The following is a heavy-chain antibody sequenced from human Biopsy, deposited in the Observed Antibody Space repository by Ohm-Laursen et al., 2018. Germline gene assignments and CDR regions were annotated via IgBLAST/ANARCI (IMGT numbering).Heavy chain of an antibody. V-gene: IGHV3-53*01. CDR3: ARDPRDTALGIFDY. Sequence: GSLRLSCSAPGFNVNNKFMSWVRQAPGKGLEWVSVIYGDDRTYYADSVKGRFTISRDNPKNMLYLQMNTLRDADTAVYYCARDPRDTALGIFDYWGLGTLVTVSS. D-gene: IGHD5-18*01. J-gene: IGHJ4*02. CDR1: GFNVNNKF. CDR2: IYGDDRT.